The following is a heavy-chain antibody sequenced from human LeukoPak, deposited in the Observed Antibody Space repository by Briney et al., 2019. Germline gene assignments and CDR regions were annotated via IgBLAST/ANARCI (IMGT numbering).Heavy chain of an antibody. Sequence: ASVKVSCKASGYTFTSYAMHWVRQAPGQRLEWMGWINAGNGNTKYSQKFQGRVTITRDTSVSTAYMELSSLRSEDTAVYYCARGDHCSSTSCYGRYYFDYWGQGTLVTVSS. J-gene: IGHJ4*02. D-gene: IGHD2-2*01. CDR3: ARGDHCSSTSCYGRYYFDY. CDR2: INAGNGNT. V-gene: IGHV1-3*01. CDR1: GYTFTSYA.